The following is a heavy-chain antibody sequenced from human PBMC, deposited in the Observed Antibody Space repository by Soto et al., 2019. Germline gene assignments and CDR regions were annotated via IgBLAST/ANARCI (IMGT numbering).Heavy chain of an antibody. Sequence: QVQLQESGPGQVKTSQTLSLTCTVSGGSITSVDSYWSWIRQSPGKGLEWIGFIYHSGSTYYNPSLKXRXTXSXHTSKNQFSLNLSSVTAADTAVYYCARARMPHYFDYWGQGTLVAVSS. J-gene: IGHJ4*02. D-gene: IGHD2-15*01. CDR3: ARARMPHYFDY. CDR2: IYHSGST. V-gene: IGHV4-30-4*01. CDR1: GGSITSVDSY.